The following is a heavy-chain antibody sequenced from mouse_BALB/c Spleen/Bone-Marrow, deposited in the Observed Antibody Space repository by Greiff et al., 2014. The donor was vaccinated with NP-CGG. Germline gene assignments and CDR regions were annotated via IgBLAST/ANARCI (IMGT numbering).Heavy chain of an antibody. CDR2: IWGDGST. CDR1: GFSLTGYG. Sequence: QVQLQQPGPGLVAPSQSLSITCTVSGFSLTGYGVNWVRQPPGKGLEWLGMIWGDGSTDYNSALKSRLSISKDNSKSQVFLKMNSLQTDDTARYYCARERGGYYFDYWGQGTTLTVSS. V-gene: IGHV2-6-7*01. J-gene: IGHJ2*01. D-gene: IGHD3-1*01. CDR3: ARERGGYYFDY.